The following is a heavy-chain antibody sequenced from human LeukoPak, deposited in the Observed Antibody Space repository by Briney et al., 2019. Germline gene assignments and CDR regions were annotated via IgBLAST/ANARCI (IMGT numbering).Heavy chain of an antibody. CDR2: IYYSGST. CDR3: ARGDSSGYPFDY. CDR1: GGSISSYY. J-gene: IGHJ4*02. V-gene: IGHV4-59*01. Sequence: SETLSLTCTVSGGSISSYYWSWIRQPPGKGLEWIGYIYYSGSTNYNPSLKSRVTISVDTSKNQFSLKLSPVTAADTAVYYCARGDSSGYPFDYWGQGTLVTVSS. D-gene: IGHD3-22*01.